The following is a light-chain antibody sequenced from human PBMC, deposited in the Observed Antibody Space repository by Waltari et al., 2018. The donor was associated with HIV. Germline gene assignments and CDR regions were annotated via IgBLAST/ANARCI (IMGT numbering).Light chain of an antibody. Sequence: DIQMTQSPSSLSASVGDTVTITCRASQSVDVYVNWYQHKPGKAPKLLIFASSSLQSGVPSRFSGSRSGTEFTLIISSLEPEDFAVYFCQQRSNWPLTFGGGTKVDI. CDR2: ASS. CDR3: QQRSNWPLT. V-gene: IGKV1-39*01. J-gene: IGKJ4*01. CDR1: QSVDVY.